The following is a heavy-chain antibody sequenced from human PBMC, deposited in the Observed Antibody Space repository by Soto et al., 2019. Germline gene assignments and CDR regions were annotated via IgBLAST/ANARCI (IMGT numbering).Heavy chain of an antibody. CDR2: INHSGST. D-gene: IGHD3-9*01. CDR3: ARGDRYYDILTGYYKDGMDV. V-gene: IGHV4-34*01. CDR1: GGSFSGYY. J-gene: IGHJ6*02. Sequence: SETLSLTCAVYGGSFSGYYWSWIRQPPGKGLEWIGEINHSGSTNYNPSLKSRVTISVDTSKNQFSLKLSSVTAADTAVYYCARGDRYYDILTGYYKDGMDVWRQGTTVTVSS.